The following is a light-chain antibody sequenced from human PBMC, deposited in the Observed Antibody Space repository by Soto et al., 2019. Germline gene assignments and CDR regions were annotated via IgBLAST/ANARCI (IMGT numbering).Light chain of an antibody. CDR3: QQYNSLWT. CDR1: QSISSW. J-gene: IGKJ1*01. CDR2: DAS. V-gene: IGKV1-5*01. Sequence: DIQMTQSTSTLSASVGDRVTITCRASQSISSWLAWYQQKPGKAPKLLIYDASSLESGVPSRFSGSGSGTEFTLTISSLQPDDFATYYCQQYNSLWTFGQGTKVDIK.